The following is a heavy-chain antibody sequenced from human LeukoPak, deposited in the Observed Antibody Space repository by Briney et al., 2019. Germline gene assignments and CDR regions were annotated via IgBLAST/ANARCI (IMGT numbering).Heavy chain of an antibody. CDR2: ISGSGDST. Sequence: GGSLRLSCAASGFTFSNYAMSWVRQAPGKGLEWVSGISGSGDSTYYGDSVQGRFTISRDNSKNTLYLQMNTLRAEDTAEYYCAKEKQRNFDYWGQGTLVTVSS. V-gene: IGHV3-23*01. J-gene: IGHJ4*02. CDR1: GFTFSNYA. CDR3: AKEKQRNFDY.